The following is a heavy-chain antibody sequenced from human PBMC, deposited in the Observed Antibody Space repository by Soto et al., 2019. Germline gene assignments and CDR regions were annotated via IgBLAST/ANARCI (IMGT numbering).Heavy chain of an antibody. J-gene: IGHJ6*04. CDR1: AGSISPGGYY. Sequence: TLSHSCTVSAGSISPGGYYWSWIRQHPGKGLEWIGYIYYSGSTYYNPSLKSRVTISVDTSKNQFSLKLSSVTAADTAVYYCAVVHRRRRFVDVWGKGTSVTVSS. D-gene: IGHD3-10*01. CDR2: IYYSGST. V-gene: IGHV4-31*03. CDR3: AVVHRRRRFVDV.